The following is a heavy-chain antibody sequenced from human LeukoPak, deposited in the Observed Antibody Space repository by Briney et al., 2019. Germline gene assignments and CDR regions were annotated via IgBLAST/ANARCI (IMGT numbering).Heavy chain of an antibody. CDR3: ARFARGSSSGGDY. J-gene: IGHJ4*02. V-gene: IGHV3-23*01. CDR2: ISGSGGST. Sequence: GGSLRLSCAAFGFTFSSYAMSWVRQAPGKGLEWVSAISGSGGSTYYADSVKGRFTISRDNSKNTLYLQMNSLRAEDTAVYYCARFARGSSSGGDYWGQGTLVTVSS. CDR1: GFTFSSYA. D-gene: IGHD6-6*01.